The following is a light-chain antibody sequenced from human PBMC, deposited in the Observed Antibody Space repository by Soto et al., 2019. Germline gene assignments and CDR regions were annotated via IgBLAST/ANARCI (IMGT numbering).Light chain of an antibody. Sequence: QSALTQPPSASGSPGQSVTISCTGTSSDVGAYDFVSWYQHHPGKAPKLMIYEVTKRPSGVPDRFSGSKSGNTASLTASGLQAEDEADYYCTSHAGNYNFPYVFGTGTKLTVL. J-gene: IGLJ1*01. CDR3: TSHAGNYNFPYV. CDR1: SSDVGAYDF. V-gene: IGLV2-8*01. CDR2: EVT.